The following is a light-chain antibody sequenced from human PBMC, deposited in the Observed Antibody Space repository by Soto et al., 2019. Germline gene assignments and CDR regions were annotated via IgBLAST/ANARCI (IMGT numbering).Light chain of an antibody. CDR3: QQYYSYPVA. V-gene: IGKV1-8*01. CDR2: AAS. CDR1: QGISSY. Sequence: AIRMTQSPSSFSASTGDRVTITCRASQGISSYLAWYQQKPGKAPKLLIYAASPLQSGVPSRFSGSGSGTDFTLTISCLQAEDFATYYCQQYYSYPVAFGQGTKVEIK. J-gene: IGKJ1*01.